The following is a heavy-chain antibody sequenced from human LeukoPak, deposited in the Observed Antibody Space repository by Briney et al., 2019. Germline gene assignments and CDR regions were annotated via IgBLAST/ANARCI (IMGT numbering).Heavy chain of an antibody. CDR2: SYSSGST. D-gene: IGHD6-19*01. CDR1: GGSISSFY. V-gene: IGHV4-59*01. CDR3: AREGHSSGWSAFDY. Sequence: NPSETLSLTCTVSGGSISSFYWTWIRQPPGKGLEWIGYSYSSGSTNYNPSLKSRVTISIDTSKNQFSLNLSSVTAADTAVYYCAREGHSSGWSAFDYWGQGTLVTVSS. J-gene: IGHJ4*02.